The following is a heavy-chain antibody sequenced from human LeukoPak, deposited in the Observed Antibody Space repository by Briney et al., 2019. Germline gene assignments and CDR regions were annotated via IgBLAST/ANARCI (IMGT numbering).Heavy chain of an antibody. Sequence: ASVKVSCKASGYTFTSYYMHWVRQAPGQGLEWMGIINPSGGSTSYAQKFQGRVTMTRDTSTSTVYMELSSLRSEDTALYYCAKLGNAGETAASSSWYAKFDYWGQGTLVTVSS. CDR1: GYTFTSYY. CDR2: INPSGGST. D-gene: IGHD6-13*01. V-gene: IGHV1-46*01. CDR3: AKLGNAGETAASSSWYAKFDY. J-gene: IGHJ4*02.